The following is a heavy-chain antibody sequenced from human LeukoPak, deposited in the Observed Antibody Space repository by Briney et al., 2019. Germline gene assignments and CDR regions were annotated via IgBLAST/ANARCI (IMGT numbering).Heavy chain of an antibody. V-gene: IGHV3-53*01. CDR3: ARVVSLSGIGYFDY. J-gene: IGHJ4*02. CDR1: GFTVSSNF. Sequence: GGSLRLSCAASGFTVSSNFMSWVRQAPGKGLEWVSVIYSGGSTYYADSVKGRFTISRDSSKNTLHLQMNSLRAEDTAIYYCARVVSLSGIGYFDYWGRGTLVTVSS. D-gene: IGHD3-10*01. CDR2: IYSGGST.